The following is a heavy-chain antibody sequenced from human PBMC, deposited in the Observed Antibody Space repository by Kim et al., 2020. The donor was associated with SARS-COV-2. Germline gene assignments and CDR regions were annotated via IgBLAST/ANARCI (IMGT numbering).Heavy chain of an antibody. D-gene: IGHD3-10*01. V-gene: IGHV3-11*05. CDR3: ARDSCAYGSGSYHYYYGMDV. J-gene: IGHJ6*02. Sequence: GRLTISRDNAKNSLYLQMNSLRAEDTAVYYCARDSCAYGSGSYHYYYGMDVWGQGTTVTVSS.